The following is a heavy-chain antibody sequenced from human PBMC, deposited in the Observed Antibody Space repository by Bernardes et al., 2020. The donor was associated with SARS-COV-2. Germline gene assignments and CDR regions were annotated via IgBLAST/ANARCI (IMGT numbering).Heavy chain of an antibody. CDR2: IYWDNDK. V-gene: IGHV2-5*02. Sequence: SGPTLVKPTETLTLTCTFSGFSLSTSGVGVGWIRQPPGKALEWLGIIYWDNDKRYSPSLKSRLTITKDTSGNQVVLTLTNMDPVDTATYYCTHRRITGWPWGWGSFDLWGHGTMVTVSS. J-gene: IGHJ3*01. D-gene: IGHD3-16*01. CDR1: GFSLSTSGVG. CDR3: THRRITGWPWGWGSFDL.